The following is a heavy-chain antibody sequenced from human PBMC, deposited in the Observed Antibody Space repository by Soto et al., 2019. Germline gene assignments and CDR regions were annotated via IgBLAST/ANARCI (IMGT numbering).Heavy chain of an antibody. CDR2: IYYSGST. CDR1: GGSVNNANYF. D-gene: IGHD4-17*01. J-gene: IGHJ6*02. Sequence: QVRLEESGPGLVKPSETLSLICSVSGGSVNNANYFWNWIRHHPENGLEWIGYIYYSGSTRYNPSFKSRVTLSIDTSKNQLYLSLNSVTVADTAVYFCARDADYGGSRGGMDVWGRGTTVTVSS. V-gene: IGHV4-31*03. CDR3: ARDADYGGSRGGMDV.